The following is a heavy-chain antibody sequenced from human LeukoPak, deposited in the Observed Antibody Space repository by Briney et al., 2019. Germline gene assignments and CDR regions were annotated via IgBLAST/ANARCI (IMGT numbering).Heavy chain of an antibody. CDR1: GGSISSYY. CDR2: IYTSGST. CDR3: ARGFTGYPTYYYYYYGMDV. J-gene: IGHJ6*02. D-gene: IGHD3-9*01. V-gene: IGHV4-4*07. Sequence: SETLSLTCTVSGGSISSYYWSWIRQPAGKGLEWIGRIYTSGSTNYNPSLKGRVTMSVDTSKNQFSLKLSSVTAADTAVYYCARGFTGYPTYYYYYYGMDVWGQGTTVTVSS.